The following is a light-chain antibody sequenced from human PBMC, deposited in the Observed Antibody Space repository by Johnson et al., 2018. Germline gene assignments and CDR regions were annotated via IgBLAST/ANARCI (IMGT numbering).Light chain of an antibody. V-gene: IGLV1-51*02. J-gene: IGLJ1*01. CDR2: ENN. CDR3: GTWDSSLSAGNV. CDR1: SSNIGNNY. Sequence: QSVLTQPPSVSAAPGQKVTISCSGSSSNIGNNYVSWYQQLPGTAPTLLIYENNKRPSGIPDRFSGSKSGTSATLGITGLKTGDEADYYCGTWDSSLSAGNVFGTGTKVTVL.